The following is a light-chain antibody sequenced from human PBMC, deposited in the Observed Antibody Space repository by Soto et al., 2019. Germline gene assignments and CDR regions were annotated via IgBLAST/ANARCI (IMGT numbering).Light chain of an antibody. CDR2: EVS. V-gene: IGLV2-23*02. Sequence: LTQPASVSGSPGQSITISCTGTSSDVGSYNLVSWYQQHPGKAPKLMIYEVSKRPSGVSNRFSGSKSGNTASLTISGLQAEDEADYYCCSYAGIYVFGTGTKVTVL. CDR3: CSYAGIYV. CDR1: SSDVGSYNL. J-gene: IGLJ1*01.